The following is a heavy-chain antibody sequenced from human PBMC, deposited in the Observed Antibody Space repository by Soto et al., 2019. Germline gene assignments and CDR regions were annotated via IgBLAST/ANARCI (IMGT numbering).Heavy chain of an antibody. V-gene: IGHV1-18*01. Sequence: QVHLVQSGAEVKKPGASVKVSCKASGYTFTSYGITWVRQAPGQGLEWMGWISAHNGNTDYAQKLPGRVIVTRDTSTGTAYMTLTSLLSDDTAVNSCARGRDGDYWGQGTLVTVSS. J-gene: IGHJ4*02. CDR2: ISAHNGNT. D-gene: IGHD6-6*01. CDR1: GYTFTSYG. CDR3: ARGRDGDY.